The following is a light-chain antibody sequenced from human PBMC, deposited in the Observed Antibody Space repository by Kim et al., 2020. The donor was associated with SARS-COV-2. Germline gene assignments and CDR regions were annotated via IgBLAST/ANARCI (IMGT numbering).Light chain of an antibody. CDR2: KAS. Sequence: DIQMTQSPSTLSASVGDRVTITCRASQSISSWLAWYQQKPGKAPNLLIYKASSLQSGVPSRFSASGSGTEFTLTISSLQPDDSATYYCQQYKSYPVTLGQGTKLEI. CDR1: QSISSW. CDR3: QQYKSYPVT. V-gene: IGKV1-5*03. J-gene: IGKJ2*01.